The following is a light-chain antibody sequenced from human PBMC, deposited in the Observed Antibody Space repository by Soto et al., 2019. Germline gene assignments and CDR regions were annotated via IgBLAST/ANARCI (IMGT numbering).Light chain of an antibody. Sequence: QSVLTQPPSASGTPGQRVTISCSGSSSNIGSNYVYWYQQLPGTAPKLLIYRNNQRPSGVPDRFSGSKSGTSASLAISGLRSEDEADYYCAAWDDSLSGRVVFGGGTKRPS. CDR2: RNN. CDR3: AAWDDSLSGRVV. J-gene: IGLJ2*01. CDR1: SSNIGSNY. V-gene: IGLV1-47*01.